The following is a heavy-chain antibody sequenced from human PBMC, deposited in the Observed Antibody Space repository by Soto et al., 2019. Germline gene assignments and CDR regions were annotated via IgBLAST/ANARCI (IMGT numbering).Heavy chain of an antibody. CDR1: GLPFSNYA. D-gene: IGHD4-4*01. V-gene: IGHV3-23*01. Sequence: PRGSLRLSCAGSGLPFSNYAINWCRHCPVKGLGWVAASTGPGGSTYNEDSVKGRFTGSRDNSRKTGYLQLDGLRAEDPAVYYWGKGHSDYQVDYNYYGKHIWGQWTTVTVSS. CDR3: GKGHSDYQVDYNYYGKHI. CDR2: STGPGGST. J-gene: IGHJ6*02.